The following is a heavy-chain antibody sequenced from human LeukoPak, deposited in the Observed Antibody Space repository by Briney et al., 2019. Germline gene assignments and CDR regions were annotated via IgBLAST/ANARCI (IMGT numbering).Heavy chain of an antibody. CDR3: ARVSGKYRIFDY. CDR2: ISYDGSNK. V-gene: IGHV3-30*04. D-gene: IGHD2-2*02. J-gene: IGHJ4*02. CDR1: GFTFSSYA. Sequence: GRSLRLSCAASGFTFSSYAMHWVRQAPGKGLEWVAVISYDGSNKYYADSVKGRFTISRDNSKNTLYLQMNSLRAEDTAVYYCARVSGKYRIFDYWGQGTLVTVSS.